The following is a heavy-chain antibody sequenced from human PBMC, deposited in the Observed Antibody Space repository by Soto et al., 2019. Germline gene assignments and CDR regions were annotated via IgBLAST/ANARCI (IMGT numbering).Heavy chain of an antibody. CDR1: GFTFSSYA. J-gene: IGHJ4*02. CDR3: AKDYCSGGSCLYFDY. Sequence: EVQLLESGGGLVQPGGSLRLSCAASGFTFSSYAMSWVRQAPGKGLEWVSAISGSGGSTYYADSVKGRFTISRDNSKTTLYLQMNSLRAEDTAVYYCAKDYCSGGSCLYFDYWGQGTLVTVSS. D-gene: IGHD2-15*01. V-gene: IGHV3-23*01. CDR2: ISGSGGST.